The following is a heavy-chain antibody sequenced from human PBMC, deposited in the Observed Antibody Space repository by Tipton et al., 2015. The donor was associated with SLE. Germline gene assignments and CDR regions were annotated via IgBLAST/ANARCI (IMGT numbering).Heavy chain of an antibody. CDR2: NYYSGST. V-gene: IGHV4-39*01. CDR1: GCSISSSSYY. D-gene: IGHD3-10*01. Sequence: TLSLTCTVSGCSISSSSYYWGWIRQPPGKGLEWIGSNYYSGSTYYNPSLKSRVTISVDTYKNQFSLQLSSVTAADTAGYYCARCDGSGVDYYYYVMDVWGQGTTVTVSS. CDR3: ARCDGSGVDYYYYVMDV. J-gene: IGHJ6*02.